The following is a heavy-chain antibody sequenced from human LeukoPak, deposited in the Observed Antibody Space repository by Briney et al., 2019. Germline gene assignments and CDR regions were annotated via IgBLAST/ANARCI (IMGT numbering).Heavy chain of an antibody. D-gene: IGHD5-24*01. J-gene: IGHJ4*02. V-gene: IGHV3-74*01. CDR2: INSDGSST. CDR1: GFTFSSYW. CDR3: AKESGDGYNFDYFDY. Sequence: GGSLRLSCAASGFTFSSYWMHWVRQAPGKGLVWVSRINSDGSSTSYADSVKGRFTISRDNAKNTLYLQMNSLRAEDTAVYYCAKESGDGYNFDYFDYWGQGTLVTVSS.